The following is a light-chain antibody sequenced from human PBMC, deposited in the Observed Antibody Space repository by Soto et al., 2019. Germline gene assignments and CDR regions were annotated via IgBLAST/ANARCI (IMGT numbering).Light chain of an antibody. CDR3: QQYNSYTWT. CDR1: QSISSW. V-gene: IGKV1-5*01. CDR2: DAS. Sequence: DIQMTQTPSTLSASVGDRGTLTCRASQSISSWLAWYQQKPGKAPKLLIYDASSLESGVPSRFICSGSGTEFSHTFSSLQPDDFATYYCQQYNSYTWTFGRGTKVDIK. J-gene: IGKJ1*01.